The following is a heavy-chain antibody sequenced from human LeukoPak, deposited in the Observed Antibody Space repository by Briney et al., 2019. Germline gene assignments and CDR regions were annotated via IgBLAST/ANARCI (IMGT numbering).Heavy chain of an antibody. CDR1: GYTFTSYA. Sequence: GASVKVSCKASGYTFTSYAMHWVRQAPGQRLEWMGWINAGNGNTKYLQKFQGRVTITRDTSASTAYMELSSLRSKDTAVYYCAREDIVVVPAAVDYGMDVWGQGTTVTVSS. J-gene: IGHJ6*02. V-gene: IGHV1-3*01. CDR3: AREDIVVVPAAVDYGMDV. D-gene: IGHD2-2*01. CDR2: INAGNGNT.